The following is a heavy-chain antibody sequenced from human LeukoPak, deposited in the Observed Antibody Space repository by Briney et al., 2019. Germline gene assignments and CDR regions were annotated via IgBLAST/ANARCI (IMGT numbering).Heavy chain of an antibody. CDR3: ASQTTVTTGLLVY. J-gene: IGHJ4*02. D-gene: IGHD4-17*01. CDR2: IYSGGST. Sequence: PGGSLRLSCAASGFTVSSTYMSWVRQAPGKGLEWVSVIYSGGSTYYAGSVKGRFTISRDNSKNTLYLQMSSLRDEDTAAYYCASQTTVTTGLLVYWGQGTLVTVSS. CDR1: GFTVSSTY. V-gene: IGHV3-66*04.